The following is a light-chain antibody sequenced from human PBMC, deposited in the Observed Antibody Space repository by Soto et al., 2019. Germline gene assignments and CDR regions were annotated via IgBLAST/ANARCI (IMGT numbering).Light chain of an antibody. Sequence: QSVLTQPPSASGTPGQRVTISCSGSTSNIGSKTVNWYQQLPGTAPKLLIYSNNQRPSGVPDLFSGSKSRTSASLAISGLQSEDEADYYCAAWADRLNGYVFGTGTKLTVL. CDR1: TSNIGSKT. CDR2: SNN. CDR3: AAWADRLNGYV. V-gene: IGLV1-44*01. J-gene: IGLJ1*01.